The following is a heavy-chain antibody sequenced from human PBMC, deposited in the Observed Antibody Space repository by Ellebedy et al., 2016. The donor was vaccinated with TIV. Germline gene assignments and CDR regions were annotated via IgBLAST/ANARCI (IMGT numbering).Heavy chain of an antibody. CDR2: IYSGGST. J-gene: IGHJ6*02. D-gene: IGHD4-17*01. CDR1: GFTVSSNY. Sequence: GESLKISCAASGFTVSSNYMSWVRQAPGKGLEWVSVIYSGGSTYYTDSVKGRFTISRDNSKNTLYLQMNSLRAEDTAVYYCAREHDYGDYGNYGMDVWGQGTTVTVSS. V-gene: IGHV3-53*01. CDR3: AREHDYGDYGNYGMDV.